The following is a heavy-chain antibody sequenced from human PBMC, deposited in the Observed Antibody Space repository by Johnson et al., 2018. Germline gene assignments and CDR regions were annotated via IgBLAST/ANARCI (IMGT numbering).Heavy chain of an antibody. Sequence: QLVESGPEVKKPGTSVKVSCKASGFTFISSAVQWVRQARGQRLEWIGWIVVGSGNTNYAQKFPDRVTITRDLSTSTAYMELSSLRSEDTAVYYCVYCSGGSCYSGYGMDVWGQGTTVTVSS. CDR3: VYCSGGSCYSGYGMDV. CDR2: IVVGSGNT. D-gene: IGHD2-15*01. CDR1: GFTFISSA. V-gene: IGHV1-58*01. J-gene: IGHJ6*02.